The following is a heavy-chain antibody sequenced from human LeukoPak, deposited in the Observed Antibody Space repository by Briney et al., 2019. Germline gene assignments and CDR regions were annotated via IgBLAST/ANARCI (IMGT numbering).Heavy chain of an antibody. CDR2: ISAYNGNT. J-gene: IGHJ5*02. V-gene: IGHV1-18*01. Sequence: WASVKVSCKASGYTFTSYGISWVRQAPGQGLEWMGWISAYNGNTNYAQKLQGRVTMTTDTSTSTAYMELRSLRSDDTAVYYCARDVVSHRASMVRGAPERKGWFDPWGQGTLVTVSS. D-gene: IGHD3-10*01. CDR3: ARDVVSHRASMVRGAPERKGWFDP. CDR1: GYTFTSYG.